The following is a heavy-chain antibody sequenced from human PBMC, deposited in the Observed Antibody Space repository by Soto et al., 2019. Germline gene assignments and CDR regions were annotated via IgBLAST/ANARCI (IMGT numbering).Heavy chain of an antibody. D-gene: IGHD2-2*01. CDR1: GFTFSDHY. V-gene: IGHV3-72*01. CDR2: TRNKANSYTT. J-gene: IGHJ4*02. CDR3: ATAVVPAGGSVDY. Sequence: GGSLRLSCAASGFTFSDHYMDWVRQAPGKGLEWVGRTRNKANSYTTEYAASVKGRFTISRDDSKNSLYLQMNSLKTEDTAVYYCATAVVPAGGSVDYWGQGTLVTVS.